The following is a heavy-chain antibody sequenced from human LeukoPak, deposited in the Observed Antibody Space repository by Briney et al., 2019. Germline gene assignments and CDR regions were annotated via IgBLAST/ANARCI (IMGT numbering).Heavy chain of an antibody. J-gene: IGHJ6*02. V-gene: IGHV3-21*01. CDR1: GFTFSSYS. Sequence: GGSLRLSCAASGFTFSSYSMNWVRQAPGKGLEWVSSISSSSSYIYYADSVKGRFTISRDNAKNSVYLQMNSLRAEDTAVYYCARVYGSGSYYNDYYGMDVWGQGTTVTVSS. D-gene: IGHD3-10*01. CDR2: ISSSSSYI. CDR3: ARVYGSGSYYNDYYGMDV.